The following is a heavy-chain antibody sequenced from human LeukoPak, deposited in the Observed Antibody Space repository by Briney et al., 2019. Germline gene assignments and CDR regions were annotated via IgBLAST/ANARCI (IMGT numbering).Heavy chain of an antibody. CDR3: ARGHYGLDV. CDR1: GFTVSTNY. CDR2: ISSRSDYT. V-gene: IGHV3-11*05. J-gene: IGHJ6*02. Sequence: GGSLRLSCAASGFTVSTNYMSWIRQAPGKGLEWVSYISSRSDYTDNADSVKGRFTISRDNARNSLFLQMNSLRADDTAVYYCARGHYGLDVWGQGTTVTVSS.